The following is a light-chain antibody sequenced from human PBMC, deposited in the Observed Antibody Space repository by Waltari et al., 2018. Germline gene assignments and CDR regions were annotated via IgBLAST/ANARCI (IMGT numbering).Light chain of an antibody. Sequence: DIQMTQSPSTLSASVGDRVTISCRASQTLMSWVVWYQQQPGKAPKVLIYKASILESGVPSRFSGSGSGTEFTLTISSLQPDDFATYYCQQYNGYSGTFGQGTKVEIQ. CDR2: KAS. CDR1: QTLMSW. J-gene: IGKJ1*01. CDR3: QQYNGYSGT. V-gene: IGKV1-5*03.